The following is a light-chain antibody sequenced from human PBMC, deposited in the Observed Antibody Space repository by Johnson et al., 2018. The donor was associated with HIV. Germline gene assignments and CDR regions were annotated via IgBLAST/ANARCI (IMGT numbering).Light chain of an antibody. CDR2: DNN. J-gene: IGLJ1*01. Sequence: QSVLTQPPSVSAAPGQKVTISCSGSSSNIKNNYVSWYQQLPGTAPKLLIYDNNKRPSGIPGRFSGSKSGPSATLGITGLQTGDEADYYCGTWDSSLTSYVFGAGTKVTVL. CDR1: SSNIKNNY. CDR3: GTWDSSLTSYV. V-gene: IGLV1-51*01.